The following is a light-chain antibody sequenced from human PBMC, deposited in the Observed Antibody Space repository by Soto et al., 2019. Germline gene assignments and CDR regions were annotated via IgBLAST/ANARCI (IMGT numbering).Light chain of an antibody. Sequence: QSVLTQPPSVSGAPRQRVTISCSGSSSNIGNNAVNWYQQLPRKTPRLLIHYDDLLTSGVSDRFSGAKSGTSAALAISGLQSEDEADYYCAAWDDSLNGVAFGGGTKVTVL. CDR2: YDD. V-gene: IGLV1-36*01. CDR1: SSNIGNNA. J-gene: IGLJ2*01. CDR3: AAWDDSLNGVA.